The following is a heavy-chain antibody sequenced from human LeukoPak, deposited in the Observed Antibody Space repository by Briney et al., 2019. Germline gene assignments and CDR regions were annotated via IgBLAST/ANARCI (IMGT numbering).Heavy chain of an antibody. D-gene: IGHD3-9*01. V-gene: IGHV3-9*01. CDR2: ISWNSGSI. CDR1: GFTFDDYA. Sequence: PGGSLRLSCAASGFTFDDYAMHWVRQAPGKGLEWVSGISWNSGSIGYADSVKGRFTISRDNAKNSLYLQMNSLRAEDTALYYCAKDINGARYFDWLVGMDVWGQGTTVTVSS. J-gene: IGHJ6*02. CDR3: AKDINGARYFDWLVGMDV.